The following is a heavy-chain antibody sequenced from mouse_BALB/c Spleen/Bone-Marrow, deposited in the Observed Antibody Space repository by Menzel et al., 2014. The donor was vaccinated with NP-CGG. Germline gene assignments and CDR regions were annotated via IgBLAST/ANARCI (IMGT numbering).Heavy chain of an antibody. J-gene: IGHJ1*01. CDR1: GYSFTGYF. D-gene: IGHD1-1*01. Sequence: EVQGVESGPELVKPGASVKISYKASGYSFTGYFMNLVMQSHGKSLEWIGRINPYNGDTFYNQKFKGKATLTVDKSSSTAHMELRSLASEDSAVYYCARVTTDWYFDVWGAGTTVTVSS. CDR3: ARVTTDWYFDV. CDR2: INPYNGDT. V-gene: IGHV1-20*02.